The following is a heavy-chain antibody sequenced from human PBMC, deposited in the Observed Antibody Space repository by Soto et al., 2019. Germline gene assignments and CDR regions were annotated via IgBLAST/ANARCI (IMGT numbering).Heavy chain of an antibody. Sequence: QVQLVQSGAEVKKPGSSVKVSCRASGGTFNNYVINWVRQAPGQGLEWMAGIIPIFGTANYAQQFQGRVTITADKSTSTAYMECNSLRSEDTAVYYSAGRCDGTYGLGHFDYWGQGTLVTVSS. CDR2: IIPIFGTA. CDR3: AGRCDGTYGLGHFDY. V-gene: IGHV1-69*06. CDR1: GGTFNNYV. J-gene: IGHJ4*02. D-gene: IGHD2-21*01.